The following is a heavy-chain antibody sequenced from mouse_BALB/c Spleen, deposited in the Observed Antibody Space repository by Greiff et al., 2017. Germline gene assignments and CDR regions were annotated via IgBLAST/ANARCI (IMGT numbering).Heavy chain of an antibody. J-gene: IGHJ4*01. V-gene: IGHV2-9*02. Sequence: VKLMESGPGLVAPSQSLSITCTVSGFSLTSYGVHWVRQPPGKGLEWLGVIWAGGSTNYNSALMSRLSISKDNSKSQVFLKMNSLQTDDTAMYYCARDNDGYSYYYAMDYWGQGTSVTVSS. CDR1: GFSLTSYG. CDR3: ARDNDGYSYYYAMDY. CDR2: IWAGGST. D-gene: IGHD2-3*01.